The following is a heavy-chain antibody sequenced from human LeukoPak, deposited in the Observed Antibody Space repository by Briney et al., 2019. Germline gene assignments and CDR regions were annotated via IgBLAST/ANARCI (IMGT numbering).Heavy chain of an antibody. J-gene: IGHJ6*02. CDR1: GYTFTSYG. D-gene: IGHD4-23*01. CDR2: ISAYNGNT. Sequence: ASVKVSCKASGYTFTSYGISWVRQAPGQGLEWMGWISAYNGNTNYAQKLQGRVTMTTDTSTSTAYMELSSLRSEDTAVYYCARATPYGGSPRYYYYGMDVWGQGTTVTVSS. V-gene: IGHV1-18*01. CDR3: ARATPYGGSPRYYYYGMDV.